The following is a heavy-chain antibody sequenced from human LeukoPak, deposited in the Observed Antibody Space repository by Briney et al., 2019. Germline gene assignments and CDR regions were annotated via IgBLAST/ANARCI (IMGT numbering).Heavy chain of an antibody. CDR2: IYYSGST. CDR1: GGSISSGDYY. CDR3: ARGLYNSWSGYTSHWFDS. D-gene: IGHD3-3*01. Sequence: PSETLSLTCTVSGGSISSGDYYWSWIRQPPGKGLEWIGYIYYSGSTYYNPSLKGRVTISVDTSKNQFSLKLSSVTAADTAVYYCARGLYNSWSGYTSHWFDSWGQGTLVTVSS. V-gene: IGHV4-30-4*01. J-gene: IGHJ5*01.